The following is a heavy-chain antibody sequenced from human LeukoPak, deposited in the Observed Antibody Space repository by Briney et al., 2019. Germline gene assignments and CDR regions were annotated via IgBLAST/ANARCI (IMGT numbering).Heavy chain of an antibody. CDR2: IHHDGSNK. CDR3: AREGGYSYGMFDP. J-gene: IGHJ5*02. D-gene: IGHD5-18*01. CDR1: EFSVGSNY. Sequence: GGSLRLSCAASEFSVGSNYMTWVRQAPGKGLDWVAFIHHDGSNKYYADSVRGRFTISRDNSKNTLYLQMNSLRAEDTAVYYCAREGGYSYGMFDPWGQGTLVTVSS. V-gene: IGHV3-30*02.